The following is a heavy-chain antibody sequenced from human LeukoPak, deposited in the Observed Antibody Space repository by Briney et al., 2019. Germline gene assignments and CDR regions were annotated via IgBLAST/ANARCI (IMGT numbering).Heavy chain of an antibody. CDR2: INPNSGGT. CDR3: ARGYPYYYCSSTSCYAGDDAFDI. D-gene: IGHD2-2*01. Sequence: GASVTVSCKASGYTFTGYYMHWVRQAPGQGLEWMGWINPNSGGTDYAQKFQGRVTMTRDTSISTAYMELSRLRSDDTAVYYCARGYPYYYCSSTSCYAGDDAFDIWGQGTMVTVSS. J-gene: IGHJ3*02. V-gene: IGHV1-2*02. CDR1: GYTFTGYY.